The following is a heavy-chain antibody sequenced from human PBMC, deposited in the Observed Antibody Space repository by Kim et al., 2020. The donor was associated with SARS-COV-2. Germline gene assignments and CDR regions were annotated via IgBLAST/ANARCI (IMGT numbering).Heavy chain of an antibody. CDR1: GFTFSSFG. CDR2: LSYDGSST. Sequence: GGSLRLSCAASGFTFSSFGMHWVRQAPGKGLDWVAVLSYDGSSTFYADLVKGRFTISRDTSKNILFMQMNSMRAEDTAVYYCAREPYNGFLSGYFDCWG. V-gene: IGHV3-33*05. D-gene: IGHD3-3*01. J-gene: IGHJ4*01. CDR3: AREPYNGFLSGYFDC.